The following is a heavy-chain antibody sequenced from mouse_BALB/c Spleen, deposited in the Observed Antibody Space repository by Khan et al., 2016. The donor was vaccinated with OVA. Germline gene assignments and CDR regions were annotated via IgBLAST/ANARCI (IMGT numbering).Heavy chain of an antibody. CDR2: INPSNGYT. V-gene: IGHV1-4*01. J-gene: IGHJ4*01. D-gene: IGHD1-1*01. CDR1: GYTFTSYS. Sequence: VQLQESGAELARPGASVKMSCKASGYTFTSYSMHWIKQRPGQGLEWIGNINPSNGYTNHNQKFRDKATLTADKSSSTAYMQLSSLTSEDSAVYYCARDFHYPGSRGALDYWGQGTSVTVSS. CDR3: ARDFHYPGSRGALDY.